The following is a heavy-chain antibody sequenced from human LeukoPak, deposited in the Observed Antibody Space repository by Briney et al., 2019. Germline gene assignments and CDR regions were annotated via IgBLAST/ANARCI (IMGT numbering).Heavy chain of an antibody. V-gene: IGHV1-46*01. CDR1: GYTFTSYY. CDR2: IRPSGST. D-gene: IGHD5-18*01. Sequence: ASLKVSCKASGYTFTSYYIHWVRQAPGQGLGYMGIIRPSGSTAYAQKFQGRVTMTRDTSTSAVYMELSSLRSEDTAVYYCAREGPETYNFDFWGQGTQVTVSS. J-gene: IGHJ4*02. CDR3: AREGPETYNFDF.